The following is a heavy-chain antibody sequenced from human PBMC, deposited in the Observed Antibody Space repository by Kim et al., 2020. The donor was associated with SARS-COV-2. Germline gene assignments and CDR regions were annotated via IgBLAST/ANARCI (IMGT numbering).Heavy chain of an antibody. Sequence: GGSLRLSCAASGFTFSNYGMHWVRQAPGKGLEWVAVISYDGSNKYYADSVKVRFTISRDNYKNTLYLQMNSLRTEDAAVYYCAKGGGVGPAAGIFYYFDYWGQGTLVTVSS. J-gene: IGHJ4*02. CDR2: ISYDGSNK. CDR1: GFTFSNYG. V-gene: IGHV3-30*18. D-gene: IGHD6-13*01. CDR3: AKGGGVGPAAGIFYYFDY.